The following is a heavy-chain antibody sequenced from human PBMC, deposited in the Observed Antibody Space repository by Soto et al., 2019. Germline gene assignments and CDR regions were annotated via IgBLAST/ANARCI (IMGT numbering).Heavy chain of an antibody. CDR2: ISSSDGRT. D-gene: IGHD6-13*01. CDR3: ARRSSSCYFDY. CDR1: GFTFSSYA. V-gene: IGHV3-23*01. Sequence: EVQLLESGGGLVQPGGSLRLSCAASGFTFSSYAMNWVRQAPGKGLEWVSVISSSDGRTYYADSGKGRFTISRDNSKNTLNLQRNSLRAEDTSVYYCARRSSSCYFDYWGQGTLVTVSS. J-gene: IGHJ4*02.